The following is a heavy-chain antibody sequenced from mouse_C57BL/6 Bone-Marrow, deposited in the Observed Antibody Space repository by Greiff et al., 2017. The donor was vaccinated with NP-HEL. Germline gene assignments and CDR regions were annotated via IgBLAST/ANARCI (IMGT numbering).Heavy chain of an antibody. CDR3: ARWDYYGSRWYFDY. CDR2: ISYDGSN. J-gene: IGHJ2*01. CDR1: GYSITSGYY. Sequence: EVKLQESGPGLVKPSQSLSLTCSVTGYSITSGYYWNWIRQFPGNKLEWMGYISYDGSNNYNPSLKNRISITRDTSKNQFFLKLNSVTTEDTATYYCARWDYYGSRWYFDYWGQGTTLTVSS. D-gene: IGHD1-1*01. V-gene: IGHV3-6*01.